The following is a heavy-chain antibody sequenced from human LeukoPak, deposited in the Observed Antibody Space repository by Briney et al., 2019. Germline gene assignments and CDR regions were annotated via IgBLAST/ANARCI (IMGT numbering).Heavy chain of an antibody. CDR2: ICAYNGNT. J-gene: IGHJ4*02. CDR3: ARYSAAGRTYYFDY. Sequence: ASVKVSCKASGYTLTRYGLTWVRQAPGQGLEWMGWICAYNGNTNYAQKLQDRVSMTTDSSTNTAYMELRSLRSDDTAVYYCARYSAAGRTYYFDYWGQGTLVTVSS. V-gene: IGHV1-18*01. CDR1: GYTLTRYG. D-gene: IGHD6-13*01.